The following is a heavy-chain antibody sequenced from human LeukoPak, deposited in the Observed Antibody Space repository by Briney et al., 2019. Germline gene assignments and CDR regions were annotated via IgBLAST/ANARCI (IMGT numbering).Heavy chain of an antibody. V-gene: IGHV3-48*01. Sequence: PGGSLRLSCAASGFTFSSYGMSWVRQAPGKGLEWVSYINSVSTIHYADSVKGRFTISRDNAKNSVYLQMKSLRAEDTAVYYCARSVAGSFDYWGQGTLVTVSS. CDR3: ARSVAGSFDY. CDR2: INSVSTI. CDR1: GFTFSSYG. J-gene: IGHJ4*02. D-gene: IGHD6-19*01.